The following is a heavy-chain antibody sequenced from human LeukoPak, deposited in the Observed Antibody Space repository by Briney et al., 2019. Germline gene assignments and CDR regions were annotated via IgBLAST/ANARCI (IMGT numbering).Heavy chain of an antibody. D-gene: IGHD3-10*01. CDR2: IYYSGST. CDR1: GGSISSGDYY. CDR3: ARVPDSTMVRGRPFDY. J-gene: IGHJ4*02. V-gene: IGHV4-30-4*01. Sequence: SETLSLTCTVSGGSISSGDYYWSWIRQPPGKGLEWIGYIYYSGSTYYNPSLKSRVTISVDTSKNQFSLKLSSVTAADTAVYYCARVPDSTMVRGRPFDYWGQGTLVTVSS.